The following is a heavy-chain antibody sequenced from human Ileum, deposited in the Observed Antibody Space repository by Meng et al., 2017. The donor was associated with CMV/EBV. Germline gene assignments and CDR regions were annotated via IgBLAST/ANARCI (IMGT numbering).Heavy chain of an antibody. D-gene: IGHD6-13*01. Sequence: GESLKISCSASGFTFSSYSMNWVRQAPGKGLEWVSSISSSSSYIYYADSVKGRFTISRDNAKNSLYLQMNSLRAEDTAVYYCARSIAAAAMRYFDSWGQGTLVTVSS. CDR3: ARSIAAAAMRYFDS. V-gene: IGHV3-21*01. J-gene: IGHJ5*01. CDR2: ISSSSSYI. CDR1: GFTFSSYS.